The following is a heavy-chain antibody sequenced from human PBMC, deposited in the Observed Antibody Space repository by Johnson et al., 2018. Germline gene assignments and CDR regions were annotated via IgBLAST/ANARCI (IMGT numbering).Heavy chain of an antibody. CDR2: VSYDGNNK. J-gene: IGHJ6*02. Sequence: QVQLVQSGGGVVQPGRSLRLSCAASGFTFSSHGIHWVRQAPGKGLEWVAVVSYDGNNKHYGDAVKGRFTISRDKAKNTVYLQMNSLVTEDTATYYCGKDPHRLVLMTYARMDAWGLGTAVIVSS. D-gene: IGHD2-8*01. CDR1: GFTFSSHG. CDR3: GKDPHRLVLMTYARMDA. V-gene: IGHV3-30*18.